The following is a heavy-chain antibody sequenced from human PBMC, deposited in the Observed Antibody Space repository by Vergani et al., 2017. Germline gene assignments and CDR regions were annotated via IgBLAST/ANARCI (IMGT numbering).Heavy chain of an antibody. Sequence: QVQLVESGGGVVQRGGSLRLSCATSGFTLSNYDMQWIRQGPGKGLEFVAFIQFDGSNQCYADSVKGRFTLSRDFSKNTLYLQMNSLRTDDTATYYCAKRFRGLGIDSWGQGTQVIVSS. CDR3: AKRFRGLGIDS. CDR1: GFTLSNYD. V-gene: IGHV3-30*02. D-gene: IGHD3-16*01. CDR2: IQFDGSNQ. J-gene: IGHJ4*02.